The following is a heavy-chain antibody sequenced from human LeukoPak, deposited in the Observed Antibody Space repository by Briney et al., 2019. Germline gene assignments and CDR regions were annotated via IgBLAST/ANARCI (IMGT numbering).Heavy chain of an antibody. J-gene: IGHJ4*02. CDR2: IYTSGST. CDR3: AGNVLRYFDWSYYFDY. D-gene: IGHD3-9*01. CDR1: GGSISSYY. Sequence: PSETLSLTCTVSGGSISSYYWSWIRQPAGKGLEWIGRIYTSGSTNYNPSLKSQVTMSVDTSKNQFSLKLSSVTAADTAVYYCAGNVLRYFDWSYYFDYWGQGTLVTVSS. V-gene: IGHV4-4*07.